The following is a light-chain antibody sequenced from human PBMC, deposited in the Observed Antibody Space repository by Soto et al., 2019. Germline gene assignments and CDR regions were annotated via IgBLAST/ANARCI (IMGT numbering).Light chain of an antibody. CDR3: QQYHSYSPFT. CDR2: DAS. Sequence: DIQMTQSPSTLSASVGDRVTVTCRASQSISSWLAWYQQKPGKAPKLLIYDASSLESGVPSRFSGSGSGTEFTLTIISLQPGDVATYYCQQYHSYSPFTFGPGTKVDIK. J-gene: IGKJ3*01. CDR1: QSISSW. V-gene: IGKV1-5*01.